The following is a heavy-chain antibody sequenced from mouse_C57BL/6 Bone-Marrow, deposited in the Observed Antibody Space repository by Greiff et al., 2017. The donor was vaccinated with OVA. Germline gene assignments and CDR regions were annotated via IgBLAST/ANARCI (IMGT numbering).Heavy chain of an antibody. D-gene: IGHD4-1*01. J-gene: IGHJ1*03. Sequence: QVQLKESGPGLVQPSQSLSITCTVSGFSLTSYGVHWVRQSPGKGLEWLGVIWSGGSTDYNAAFISRLSISKDNSKSQVFFKMNSLQADDTAIYYCARNLGPSGNYWYFDVWGTGTTVTVSS. V-gene: IGHV2-2*01. CDR2: IWSGGST. CDR3: ARNLGPSGNYWYFDV. CDR1: GFSLTSYG.